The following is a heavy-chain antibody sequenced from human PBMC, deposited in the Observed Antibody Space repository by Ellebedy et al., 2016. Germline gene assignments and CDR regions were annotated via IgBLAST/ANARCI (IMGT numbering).Heavy chain of an antibody. D-gene: IGHD3-22*01. CDR1: GFTFSSYG. J-gene: IGHJ4*02. CDR2: ISYDGSNK. CDR3: AKDGRSGYYCLDY. V-gene: IGHV3-30*18. Sequence: GESLKISXAASGFTFSSYGMHWVRQAPGKGLEWVAVISYDGSNKYYADSVKGRFTISRDNSKNTLYLQMNSLRAEDTAVYYCAKDGRSGYYCLDYWGQGTLVTVPS.